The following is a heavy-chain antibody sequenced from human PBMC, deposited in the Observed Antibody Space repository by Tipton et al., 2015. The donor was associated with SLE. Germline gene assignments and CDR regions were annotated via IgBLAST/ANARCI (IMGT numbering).Heavy chain of an antibody. J-gene: IGHJ6*02. Sequence: LRLSCTVSGDSISSGSYYWTWVRQPAGKGLEWIGRIYTTGTTDYNPSLKTRVTISVDPSKNQFSLELSSVTAADTAVYYCARVGIAVAGTNYYHGMDVWGQGTTVTVSS. CDR3: ARVGIAVAGTNYYHGMDV. CDR2: IYTTGTT. CDR1: GDSISSGSYY. V-gene: IGHV4-61*02. D-gene: IGHD6-19*01.